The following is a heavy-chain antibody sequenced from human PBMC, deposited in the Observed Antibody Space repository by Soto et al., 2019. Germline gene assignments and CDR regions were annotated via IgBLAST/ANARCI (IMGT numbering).Heavy chain of an antibody. Sequence: QVQLVESGGGVVQLGRSLRLSCVASGFTFSTYGMHWVRQAPGKGLEWVAIIWYDGTNQHYADSVKGRFTISRDNSRNTLYLQMDRLRTEDTAVYYCAKDLTYGSLDYWGQGTLVTVSS. CDR3: AKDLTYGSLDY. D-gene: IGHD3-10*01. V-gene: IGHV3-33*06. J-gene: IGHJ4*02. CDR1: GFTFSTYG. CDR2: IWYDGTNQ.